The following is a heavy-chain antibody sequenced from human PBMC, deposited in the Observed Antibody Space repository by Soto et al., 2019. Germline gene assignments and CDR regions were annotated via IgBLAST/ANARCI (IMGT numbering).Heavy chain of an antibody. D-gene: IGHD2-2*01. CDR3: ARKWRMGCSSTSCFRGYGLDV. V-gene: IGHV4-39*01. Sequence: SETLSLTCAVSVASMSSSRYYWGWIRQPPGKGLEWIGTIYSSEGSYYNPSLKSRVTISVETSKKQFSLKLTSVTAADTAVYYCARKWRMGCSSTSCFRGYGLDVWGQGNTVTV. CDR2: IYSSEGS. J-gene: IGHJ6*02. CDR1: VASMSSSRYY.